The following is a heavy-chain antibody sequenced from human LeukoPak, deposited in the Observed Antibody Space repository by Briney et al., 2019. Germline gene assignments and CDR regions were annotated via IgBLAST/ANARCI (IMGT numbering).Heavy chain of an antibody. CDR2: IYTSGST. V-gene: IGHV4-61*02. CDR1: GGSISSGSYY. CDR3: ARAEWLHWFDP. D-gene: IGHD3-3*01. J-gene: IGHJ5*02. Sequence: SETLSLTCTVSGGSISSGSYYWSWIRQPAGKGREWIGRIYTSGSTNYNPSLKSRVTISVDTSKNQFSLKLSSVTAADTAVYYCARAEWLHWFDPWGQGTLVTVSS.